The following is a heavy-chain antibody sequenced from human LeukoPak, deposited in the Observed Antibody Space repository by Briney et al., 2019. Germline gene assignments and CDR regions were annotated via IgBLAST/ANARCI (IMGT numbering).Heavy chain of an antibody. V-gene: IGHV5-51*01. D-gene: IGHD3-3*01. CDR1: GYSFTSYW. J-gene: IGHJ6*04. CDR2: IYPGDSDT. Sequence: GESLKISCKGSGYSFTSYWIGWARQMPGKGLEWMGIIYPGDSDTRYSPSFQGQVTISADKSISTAYLQWSSLKASDTAMYYCARSDYDFWSGYSRAMDVWGKGTTVTVSS. CDR3: ARSDYDFWSGYSRAMDV.